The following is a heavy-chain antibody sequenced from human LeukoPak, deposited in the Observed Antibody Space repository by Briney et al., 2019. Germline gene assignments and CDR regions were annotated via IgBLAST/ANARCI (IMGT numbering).Heavy chain of an antibody. D-gene: IGHD6-19*01. CDR3: ARLEVAGINDY. V-gene: IGHV4-39*01. CDR2: TYYSGRT. CDR1: GGSISSSSYY. Sequence: SETLSLTCTVSGGSISSSSYYWGWIRQPPGKGLEWIGSTYYSGRTYYNPSLKSRVTISVDTSKNQFSLKLSSVTAADTAVYYCARLEVAGINDYWGQGTLVTVSS. J-gene: IGHJ4*02.